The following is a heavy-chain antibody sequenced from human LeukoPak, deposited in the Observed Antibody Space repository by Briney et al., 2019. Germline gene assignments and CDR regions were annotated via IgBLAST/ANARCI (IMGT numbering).Heavy chain of an antibody. CDR2: ISGDAGRT. J-gene: IGHJ5*02. Sequence: GGSLRLSCAASGFIFSNHGMNWVRQAPGKGLEWVSGISGDAGRTYYADSVKGRFTISRDNAKNSLYLQMNSLRAEDTAVYYCARSQNPYNWFDPWGQGTLVTVSS. CDR1: GFIFSNHG. V-gene: IGHV3-21*01. CDR3: ARSQNPYNWFDP.